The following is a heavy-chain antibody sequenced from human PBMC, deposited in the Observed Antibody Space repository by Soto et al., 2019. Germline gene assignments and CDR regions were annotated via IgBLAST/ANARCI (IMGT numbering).Heavy chain of an antibody. CDR2: IKSKTDGGTT. J-gene: IGHJ4*02. CDR3: TPQANYDSSGYGALY. V-gene: IGHV3-15*01. D-gene: IGHD3-22*01. CDR1: GFTFSNAW. Sequence: EVQLVESGGGLVKPGGSLRLSCAASGFTFSNAWMSWVRQAPGKGLEWVGRIKSKTDGGTTDYAAPVKGRFTISRDDSKNTLYLQMNSLKTEDTAVYYCTPQANYDSSGYGALYWGQGTLVTVSS.